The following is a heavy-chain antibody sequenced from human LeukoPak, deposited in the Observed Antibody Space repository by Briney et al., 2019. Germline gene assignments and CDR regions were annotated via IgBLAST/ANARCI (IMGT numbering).Heavy chain of an antibody. CDR2: TYYTYQWYN. CDR3: ASQENIKAHAFDI. CDR1: GDSFSRNGGA. Sequence: SQTVSLTCDFSGDSFSRNGGAWDWSSRSPSRGLEWLGRTYYTYQWYNDYAVSVKSQITTTPGPYKKQFSLQLSSLTTEDTAVYYCASQENIKAHAFDIWGQGTMVTVSS. V-gene: IGHV6-1*01. J-gene: IGHJ3*02.